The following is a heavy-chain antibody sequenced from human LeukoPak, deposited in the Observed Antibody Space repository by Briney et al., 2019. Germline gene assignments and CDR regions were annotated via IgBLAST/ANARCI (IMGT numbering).Heavy chain of an antibody. J-gene: IGHJ6*03. CDR1: GGSFSGHY. V-gene: IGHV4-34*01. Sequence: PSEILSLTCAVYGGSFSGHYWTWIRQPPGKGLEWIGGINHSGSTNYNPSLKSRVTISVDTSKNQFSLKVSSVTAADTAVYYCARVKDPGGYYYYYYMDIWGKGNTVTVSS. CDR3: ARVKDPGGYYYYYYMDI. CDR2: INHSGST. D-gene: IGHD3-16*01.